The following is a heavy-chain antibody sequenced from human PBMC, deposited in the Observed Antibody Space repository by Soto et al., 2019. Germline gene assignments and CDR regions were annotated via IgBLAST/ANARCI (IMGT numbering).Heavy chain of an antibody. Sequence: ASVKVSCKASGYTFTSYYMHWVRQAPGQGLEWMGIINPSGGSTSYAQKFQGRVTMTRDTSTSTVYMELSSLRSEDTAVYYCARDGIFYDFWSGSHWFDPWGQGTLVTVSS. CDR3: ARDGIFYDFWSGSHWFDP. D-gene: IGHD3-3*01. CDR2: INPSGGST. V-gene: IGHV1-46*03. J-gene: IGHJ5*02. CDR1: GYTFTSYY.